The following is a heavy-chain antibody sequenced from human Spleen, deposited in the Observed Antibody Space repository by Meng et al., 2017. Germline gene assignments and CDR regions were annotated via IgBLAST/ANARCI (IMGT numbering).Heavy chain of an antibody. CDR3: ARDLGGWLDY. CDR2: ISYDGSNK. CDR1: GFTFSSYA. J-gene: IGHJ4*02. V-gene: IGHV3-30*04. D-gene: IGHD6-19*01. Sequence: GESLKISCAASGFTFSSYAMHWVRQAPGKGLEWVAVISYDGSNKYYADSVKGRFTISRDNSKNTLYLQMNSLRAEDTAVYYCARDLGGWLDYWGQGTLVTVSS.